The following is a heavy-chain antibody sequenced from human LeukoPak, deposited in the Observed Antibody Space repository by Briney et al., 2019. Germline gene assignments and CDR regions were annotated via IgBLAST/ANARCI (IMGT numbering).Heavy chain of an antibody. V-gene: IGHV1-46*01. CDR3: ARDRYYYDSSGYIRGISFDY. CDR2: INPSGGST. Sequence: ASVKVSCKASGYIFTNHYMHWVRQAPGQGLEWMGIINPSGGSTSYAQKFQGRVTMTRDTSTSTVYMELSSLRSEDTAVYYCARDRYYYDSSGYIRGISFDYWGQGALVTVSS. D-gene: IGHD3-22*01. CDR1: GYIFTNHY. J-gene: IGHJ4*02.